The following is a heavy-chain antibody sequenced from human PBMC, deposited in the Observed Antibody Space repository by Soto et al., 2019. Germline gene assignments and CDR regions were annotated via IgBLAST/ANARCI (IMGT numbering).Heavy chain of an antibody. Sequence: WTWIRQHPVNGLEWMGHIYYSGSSSYNPSLKSRLTISIDTSKNQFSLKLTSVTAADMAVYYCARDGDYFGSGSPPLLSKWGQGTLVTVSS. J-gene: IGHJ4*02. D-gene: IGHD3-10*01. CDR2: IYYSGSS. CDR3: ARDGDYFGSGSPPLLSK. V-gene: IGHV4-31*02.